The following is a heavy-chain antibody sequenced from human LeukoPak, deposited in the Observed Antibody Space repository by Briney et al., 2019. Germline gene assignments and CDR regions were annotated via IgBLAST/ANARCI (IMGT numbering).Heavy chain of an antibody. D-gene: IGHD3-16*02. CDR2: VNGYGNSA. CDR3: SVGVITGTFHI. Sequence: GGSLRLSCAASGFTFRNYWMHWVRQAPGEGLVWVSRVNGYGNSANYADSVKGRGTISRDNAKNTLYLQMNSLRVEDTAVYYCSVGVITGTFHIWGQGTMVTVSS. V-gene: IGHV3-74*01. J-gene: IGHJ3*02. CDR1: GFTFRNYW.